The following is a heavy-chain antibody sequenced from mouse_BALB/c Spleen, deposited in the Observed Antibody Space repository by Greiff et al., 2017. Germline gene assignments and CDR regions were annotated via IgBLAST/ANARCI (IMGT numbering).Heavy chain of an antibody. CDR1: GFTFSDYY. CDR3: ARDRGVVWSFDY. V-gene: IGHV5-4*02. J-gene: IGHJ2*01. Sequence: EVQGVESGGGLVKPGGSLKLSCAASGFTFSDYYMYWVRQTPEKRLEWVATISDGGSYTYYPDSVKGRFTISRDNAKNNLYLQMSSLKSEDTAMYYCARDRGVVWSFDYWGQGTTLTVSS. D-gene: IGHD2-10*02. CDR2: ISDGGSYT.